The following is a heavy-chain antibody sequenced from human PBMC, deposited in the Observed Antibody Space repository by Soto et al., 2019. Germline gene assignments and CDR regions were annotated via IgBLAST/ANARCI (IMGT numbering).Heavy chain of an antibody. J-gene: IGHJ4*02. CDR2: ISGNSGSI. V-gene: IGHV3-9*01. CDR1: GFTFSSYA. Sequence: PGGSLSLSCAASGFTFSSYAMSWVRQAPGKGLEWVSAISGNSGSIGYADSVKGRFTISRDNAKNSLYLQMNSLRAEDTALYYCAKDINIAAAGIDYWGQGTLVTVSS. CDR3: AKDINIAAAGIDY. D-gene: IGHD6-13*01.